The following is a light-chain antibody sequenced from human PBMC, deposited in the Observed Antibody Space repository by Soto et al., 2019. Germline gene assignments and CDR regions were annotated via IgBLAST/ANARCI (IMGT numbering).Light chain of an antibody. Sequence: AIRMTQSPSSLSASTGDRVTITCRASQGISSYLAWYQQKPGKAPKLLIYAASTLQSEVPSRFSGSGSGTDFTLTISCLQSEDFATYFCQQYYSYPRTFGQGTKVEIK. CDR3: QQYYSYPRT. CDR2: AAS. V-gene: IGKV1-8*01. J-gene: IGKJ1*01. CDR1: QGISSY.